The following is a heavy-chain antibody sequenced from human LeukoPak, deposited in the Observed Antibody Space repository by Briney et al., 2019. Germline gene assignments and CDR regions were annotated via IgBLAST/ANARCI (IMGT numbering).Heavy chain of an antibody. Sequence: PSETLSLTCTVSGGSISSGDYYWSWIRQPPGKGLEWIGYIYYSGSTYYNPSLKSRVTISVDTSNNQFSLKLSSVIAADTAVYYCAGLEAHRPLDYWGQGTLVTVSS. CDR3: AGLEAHRPLDY. D-gene: IGHD3/OR15-3a*01. CDR2: IYYSGST. J-gene: IGHJ4*02. V-gene: IGHV4-30-4*02. CDR1: GGSISSGDYY.